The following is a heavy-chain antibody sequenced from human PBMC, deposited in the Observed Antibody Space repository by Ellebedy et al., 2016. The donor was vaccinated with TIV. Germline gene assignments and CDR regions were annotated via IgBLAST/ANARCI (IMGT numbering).Heavy chain of an antibody. J-gene: IGHJ4*02. CDR2: IYHSGST. D-gene: IGHD6-19*01. CDR3: ASLSEQWLVNTCNRWNFDY. Sequence: MPSETLSLTCTVSGYSISSGYYWGWIRQPPGKGLEWIGSIYHSGSTYYNPSLKSRVTISVDTSKNQFSLKLSSVTAADTAVYYCASLSEQWLVNTCNRWNFDYWGQGTLVTVSS. CDR1: GYSISSGYY. V-gene: IGHV4-38-2*02.